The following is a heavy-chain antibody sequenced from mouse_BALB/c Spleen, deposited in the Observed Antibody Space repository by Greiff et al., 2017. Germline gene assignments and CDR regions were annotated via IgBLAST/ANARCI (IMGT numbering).Heavy chain of an antibody. CDR3: ARQRGYRYRYDAMDY. Sequence: EVNLVESGGGLVKPGGSLKLSCAASGFAFSSYDMSWVRQTPEKRLEWVAYISSGGGSTYYPDTVKGRFTISRDNAKNTLYLQMSSLKSEDTAMYYCARQRGYRYRYDAMDYWGQGTSVTVSS. CDR1: GFAFSSYD. J-gene: IGHJ4*01. CDR2: ISSGGGST. D-gene: IGHD2-14*01. V-gene: IGHV5-12-1*01.